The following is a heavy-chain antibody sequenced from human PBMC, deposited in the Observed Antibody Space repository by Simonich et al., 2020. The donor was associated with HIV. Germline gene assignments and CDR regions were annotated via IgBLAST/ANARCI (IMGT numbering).Heavy chain of an antibody. Sequence: QVQLQESGPGLLKPSETLSLTCTVSGVSISSHYWSWIRQPPGKGLEWIGYIYYSGSTNYKPSLTSRVTILVDTSKNQFSLKLSSVTATDTAVYYCARLNGANWGHFDYWGQGALVTVSS. CDR3: ARLNGANWGHFDY. CDR2: IYYSGST. V-gene: IGHV4-59*08. CDR1: GVSISSHY. J-gene: IGHJ4*02. D-gene: IGHD7-27*01.